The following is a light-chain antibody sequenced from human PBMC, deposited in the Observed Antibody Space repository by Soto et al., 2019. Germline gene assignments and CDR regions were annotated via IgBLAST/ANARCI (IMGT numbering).Light chain of an antibody. CDR2: DAS. J-gene: IGKJ2*01. CDR1: QSVSSY. CDR3: QQRSNWPPYT. V-gene: IGKV3-11*01. Sequence: EIVLTQSPATLSLSPGERATLSCRASQSVSSYLAWYQQKPGQAPRLLIYDASNRATGIPSRCSGSGSGTDCTLTISSLETEDFAVYYCQQRSNWPPYTFGQGTKLEIK.